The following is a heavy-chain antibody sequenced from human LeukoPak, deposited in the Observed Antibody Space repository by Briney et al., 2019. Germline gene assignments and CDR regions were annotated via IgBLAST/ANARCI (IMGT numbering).Heavy chain of an antibody. CDR2: IRYDGTNN. J-gene: IGHJ4*02. D-gene: IGHD3-3*02. CDR1: GFTFSSYG. CDR3: AKDAFTHFDY. Sequence: GGSLRLSCAASGFTFSSYGMHWVRQAPGKGLEWVAFIRYDGTNNYYADSVKGRFTISRDNSKNTLFLQINTLRNEDTVMYYCAKDAFTHFDYWGQGTLVTVSS. V-gene: IGHV3-30*02.